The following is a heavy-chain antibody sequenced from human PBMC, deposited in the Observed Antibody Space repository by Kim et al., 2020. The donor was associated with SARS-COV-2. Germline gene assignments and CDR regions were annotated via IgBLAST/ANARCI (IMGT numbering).Heavy chain of an antibody. CDR3: SKDHSPYHYDSSGVGDAFDI. CDR1: GFTFSTYA. CDR2: LGDSGHDT. Sequence: GGSLRLSCAASGFTFSTYAMNWVRQAPGKGLEWVATLGDSGHDTYYADSVRGRFTISRDNSKNTVSLQMSSLRAEDTAIYYCSKDHSPYHYDSSGVGDAFDIWGQRTVVTVSS. D-gene: IGHD3-22*01. V-gene: IGHV3-23*01. J-gene: IGHJ3*02.